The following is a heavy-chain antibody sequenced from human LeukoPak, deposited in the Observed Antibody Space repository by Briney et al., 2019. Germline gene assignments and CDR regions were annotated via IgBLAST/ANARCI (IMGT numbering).Heavy chain of an antibody. D-gene: IGHD4-17*01. V-gene: IGHV3-11*06. CDR1: GFTFSDYY. CDR2: ISSSSQT. Sequence: GGSLRLSCAASGFTFSDYYMSWIRQAPGKGLEWVSHISSSSQTNYADSVKGRFTISRDNAKNSLYLQVHSLRAEDTAVYYCARDGTATNYFYYGMDVWGKGITVTVSS. J-gene: IGHJ6*04. CDR3: ARDGTATNYFYYGMDV.